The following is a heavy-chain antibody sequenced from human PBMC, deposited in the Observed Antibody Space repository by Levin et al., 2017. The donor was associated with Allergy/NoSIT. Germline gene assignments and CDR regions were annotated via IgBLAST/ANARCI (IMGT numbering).Heavy chain of an antibody. CDR1: GASINNYY. V-gene: IGHV4-59*01. D-gene: IGHD6-19*01. J-gene: IGHJ4*02. CDR2: ILYSGST. CDR3: TRGSGWYLY. Sequence: PSETLSLTCTVSGASINNYYWSWIRQPPGKGLEWIGFILYSGSTNYNPSLTSRVTISVDTSKNQFSLNLNSVTAADTAVYYCTRGSGWYLYWGQGTLVTVSS.